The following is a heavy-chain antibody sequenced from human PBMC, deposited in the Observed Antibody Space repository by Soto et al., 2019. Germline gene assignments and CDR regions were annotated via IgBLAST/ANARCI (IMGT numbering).Heavy chain of an antibody. CDR3: ARGTFLGSIAARFLDY. D-gene: IGHD6-6*01. CDR1: GGSISGSYYY. J-gene: IGHJ4*02. V-gene: IGHV4-39*01. Sequence: SETLSLTCAVSGGSISGSYYYWGWLRQSPGRGPEWIGSVFYTGFTSYNPSLESRVSVSVDTSKNQFSLKVSAVTAADTAVYYCARGTFLGSIAARFLDYWGQGTLVTVSS. CDR2: VFYTGFT.